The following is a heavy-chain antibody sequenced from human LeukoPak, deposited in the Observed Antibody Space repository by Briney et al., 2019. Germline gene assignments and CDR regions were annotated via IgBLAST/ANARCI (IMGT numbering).Heavy chain of an antibody. Sequence: SETLSLTCAVCGGSFSGYYWSWIRQPPGKGLEWIGEINHSGSTNYNPSLKSRVTMSVDTSENQFSLKLSSVTAADTAVYYCARRYSGSYRGSYYYYGLDVWGQGTTVTVSS. J-gene: IGHJ6*02. D-gene: IGHD1-26*01. CDR3: ARRYSGSYRGSYYYYGLDV. V-gene: IGHV4-34*01. CDR2: INHSGST. CDR1: GGSFSGYY.